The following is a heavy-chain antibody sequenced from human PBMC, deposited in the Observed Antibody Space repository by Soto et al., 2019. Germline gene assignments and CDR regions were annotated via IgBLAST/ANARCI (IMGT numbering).Heavy chain of an antibody. CDR2: IKPSGGST. J-gene: IGHJ4*02. D-gene: IGHD6-19*01. Sequence: QVQLVQSGAEVNTPGASVRVSCKASGYTFTDYYIHWVRQAPGQGLEWMGMIKPSGGSTVYAQGFQGRVSMTRGTSPGTIYMELSSLRSEDTALYYCARGGGSGWYDYWGQGTLVTVSS. CDR1: GYTFTDYY. V-gene: IGHV1-46*01. CDR3: ARGGGSGWYDY.